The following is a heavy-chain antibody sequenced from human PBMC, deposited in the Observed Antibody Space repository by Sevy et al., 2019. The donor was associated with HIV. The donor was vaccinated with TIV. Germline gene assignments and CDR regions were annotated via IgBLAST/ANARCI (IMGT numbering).Heavy chain of an antibody. J-gene: IGHJ4*02. V-gene: IGHV3-30-3*01. CDR2: ISYDGSNK. CDR3: ARDRQQLVPGSVDY. Sequence: GGSLRLSCAASGFTFSSYAMHWVRQAPGKGLEWVAVISYDGSNKYYAYSVKGRFTISRDNSKNTLYLQMNSLRAEDTAVYYCARDRQQLVPGSVDYWGQGTLVTVSS. CDR1: GFTFSSYA. D-gene: IGHD6-13*01.